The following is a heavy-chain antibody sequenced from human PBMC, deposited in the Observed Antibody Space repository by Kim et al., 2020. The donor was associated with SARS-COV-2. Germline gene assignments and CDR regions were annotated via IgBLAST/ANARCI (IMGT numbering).Heavy chain of an antibody. V-gene: IGHV4-39*07. CDR1: GASIRTGMYF. CDR2: VHHSGRN. D-gene: IGHD4-4*01. Sequence: SETLSLTCTVSGASIRTGMYFWDWIRQPPGKGLEWIGSVHHSGRNYYNPSLRSRASISLNMSKNQFSLKLNSVTAADTAVYYCATSGQQLIQVCWGQGTLVTVSS. CDR3: ATSGQQLIQVC. J-gene: IGHJ4*02.